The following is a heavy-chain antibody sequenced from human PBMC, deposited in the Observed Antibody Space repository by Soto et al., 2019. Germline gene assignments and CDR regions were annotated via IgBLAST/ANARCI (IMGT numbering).Heavy chain of an antibody. CDR1: GYIFFNYG. V-gene: IGHV1-18*01. J-gene: IGHJ6*02. CDR2: ISPYSGNT. CDR3: ARVDNYVTPTAPDV. Sequence: QVQLVQSGDEVRKPGSSVKVSCKASGYIFFNYGIAWVRQAPGQGLEWMGWISPYSGNTHYARKVQCRLTMTTDTSTSTADMGAGSLTSDDTAVYYCARVDNYVTPTAPDVWGQGTTVTVSS. D-gene: IGHD3-16*01.